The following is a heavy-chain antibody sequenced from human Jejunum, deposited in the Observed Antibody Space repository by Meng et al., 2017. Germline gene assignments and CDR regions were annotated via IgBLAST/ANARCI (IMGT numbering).Heavy chain of an antibody. J-gene: IGHJ5*02. CDR2: IYYTGKT. Sequence: SETLSLTCTVSGGSISNDYWSWLRQPPGKGPEWLAYIYYTGKTNYNPSLKSRLTISIDTSKNQFSLKLNSVTAADTAVYYCSRGAVWYPSWGQGTLVTVSS. CDR3: SRGAVWYPS. V-gene: IGHV4-59*01. D-gene: IGHD6-13*01. CDR1: GGSISNDY.